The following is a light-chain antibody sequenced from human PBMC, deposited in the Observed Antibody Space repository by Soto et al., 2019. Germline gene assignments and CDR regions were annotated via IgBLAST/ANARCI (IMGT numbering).Light chain of an antibody. CDR3: TSYAGNNNLL. CDR2: EVS. V-gene: IGLV2-8*01. J-gene: IGLJ2*01. Sequence: QSVLTQPPSASGSPGQSVTISCTGTSRDVGGYNYVSWYQQHPGKVPKLMIYEVSKRPSGVPDRFSGSKSDNTASLTVSGLQAEDEADYYCTSYAGNNNLLFGGGTKVTVL. CDR1: SRDVGGYNY.